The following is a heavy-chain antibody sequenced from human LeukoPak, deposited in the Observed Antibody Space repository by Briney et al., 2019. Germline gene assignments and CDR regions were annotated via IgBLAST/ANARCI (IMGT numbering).Heavy chain of an antibody. J-gene: IGHJ3*02. CDR2: IYYSGST. CDR3: ARETESSDAFDI. Sequence: SETLSLTCTVSGGSISSGGYYCSWIRQHPGKGLEWIGYIYYSGSTYYNPSLKSRVTISVDTPKNRFSLKLSSVTAADTAVYYCARETESSDAFDIWGQGTMVTVSS. D-gene: IGHD3-10*01. V-gene: IGHV4-31*03. CDR1: GGSISSGGYY.